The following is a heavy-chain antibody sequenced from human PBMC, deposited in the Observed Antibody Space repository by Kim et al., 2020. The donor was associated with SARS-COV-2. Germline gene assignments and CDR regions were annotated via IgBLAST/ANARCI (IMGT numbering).Heavy chain of an antibody. V-gene: IGHV3-53*04. J-gene: IGHJ6*02. Sequence: VKGRFTISRHNSKNTLYLQMNSLRAEDTAVYYCARVVAATLYYYYGMDVWGQGTTVTVSS. CDR3: ARVVAATLYYYYGMDV. D-gene: IGHD2-15*01.